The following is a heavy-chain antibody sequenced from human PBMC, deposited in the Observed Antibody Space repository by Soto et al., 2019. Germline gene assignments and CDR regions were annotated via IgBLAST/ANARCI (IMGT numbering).Heavy chain of an antibody. CDR3: ARDLPRDLLRGSFDI. V-gene: IGHV1-2*02. Sequence: QVQLVQSGTEVKRPGDSVKVSCKASGYTFTGYYVHWVRQAPGQGLEWMGWINPNSGDTYLAQRFQGRVTMNRDTSIGTAYMELRGLTSDDTAEYYCARDLPRDLLRGSFDIWGQGTMVTVSS. CDR1: GYTFTGYY. CDR2: INPNSGDT. D-gene: IGHD1-26*01. J-gene: IGHJ3*02.